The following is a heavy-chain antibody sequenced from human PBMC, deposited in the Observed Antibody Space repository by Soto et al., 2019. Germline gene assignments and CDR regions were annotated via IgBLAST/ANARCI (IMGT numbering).Heavy chain of an antibody. CDR3: AGWLGESATNWFDP. Sequence: SETLSLTCTVSGGSISSYYWSWIRQPPGKGLEWIGYIYYSGSTNYNPSLKSRVTISVDTSKNQFSLKLSSVTAADTAVYYCAGWLGESATNWFDPWGQGTLVTVSS. J-gene: IGHJ5*02. CDR1: GGSISSYY. CDR2: IYYSGST. V-gene: IGHV4-59*01. D-gene: IGHD3-10*01.